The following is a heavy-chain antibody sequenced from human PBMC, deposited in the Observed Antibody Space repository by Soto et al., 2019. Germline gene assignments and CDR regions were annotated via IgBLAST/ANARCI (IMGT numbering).Heavy chain of an antibody. Sequence: KPGGSLRLSCAASGFFFSSSTMNWVRQAPGKGLEWISSINSLSTSKYDADSLKGRCTISRDNAKNSLFLQIDSLRAEDTAIYYCARVLSGYARTSQRGSDVWGQGTTVTVSS. J-gene: IGHJ6*02. V-gene: IGHV3-21*01. CDR1: GFFFSSST. D-gene: IGHD3-22*01. CDR2: INSLSTSK. CDR3: ARVLSGYARTSQRGSDV.